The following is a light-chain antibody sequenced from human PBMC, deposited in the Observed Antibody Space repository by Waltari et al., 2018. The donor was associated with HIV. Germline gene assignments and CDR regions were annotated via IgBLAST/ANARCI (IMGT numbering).Light chain of an antibody. V-gene: IGKV3-11*01. CDR3: QQRSNWPIT. CDR1: QRVSRL. J-gene: IGKJ5*01. CDR2: DAS. Sequence: ILLTQSPATLSLSPGERATLSCRPSQRVSRLLAWYQQKPGQAPRLRIYDASNRATGIPARFSGSGSGTDFTLTISSLVPEDFAIYYCQQRSNWPITFGQGTRRDSK.